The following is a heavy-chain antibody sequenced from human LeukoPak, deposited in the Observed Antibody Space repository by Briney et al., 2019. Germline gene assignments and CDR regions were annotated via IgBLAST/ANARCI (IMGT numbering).Heavy chain of an antibody. Sequence: GRSLRLSCTASGFTFGDHAMSWVRQAPGKGLEWVGFIRSKAYGGTTEYAASVKGRFTISRDDSKSIAYLQMNSLKTEDTAVYYCTRVMRGAGDYWGQGTLVTVSS. V-gene: IGHV3-49*04. CDR2: IRSKAYGGTT. CDR3: TRVMRGAGDY. CDR1: GFTFGDHA. D-gene: IGHD3-10*01. J-gene: IGHJ4*02.